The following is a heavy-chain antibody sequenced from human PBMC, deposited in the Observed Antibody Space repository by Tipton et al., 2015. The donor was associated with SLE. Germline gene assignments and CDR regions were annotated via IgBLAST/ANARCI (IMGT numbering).Heavy chain of an antibody. CDR1: GGSISSHY. V-gene: IGHV4-59*11. CDR3: ARLGRSGWFRGWFDP. CDR2: ISNSETT. Sequence: LRLSCTVSGGSISSHYWSWIRQAPGKGLEWIGYISNSETTNYNPSLKSRVTISVDTSKNQFSLKLSSVTAADTAVYYCARLGRSGWFRGWFDPWGQGTLVTVSS. J-gene: IGHJ5*02. D-gene: IGHD6-19*01.